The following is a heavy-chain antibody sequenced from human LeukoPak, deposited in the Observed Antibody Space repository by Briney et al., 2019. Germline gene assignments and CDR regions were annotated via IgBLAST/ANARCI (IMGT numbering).Heavy chain of an antibody. CDR1: GYTFTGYY. V-gene: IGHV1-2*02. Sequence: GASVKVSCKASGYTFTGYYMHWVRQAPGQGLEWMGWINPNSGGTNYAQKFQGRVTMTRDTTISTAYMELSRLRPDDTAVYYGATDPRVIRQRGNNWFDPWGRGTLVTVSS. J-gene: IGHJ5*02. CDR2: INPNSGGT. D-gene: IGHD6-25*01. CDR3: ATDPRVIRQRGNNWFDP.